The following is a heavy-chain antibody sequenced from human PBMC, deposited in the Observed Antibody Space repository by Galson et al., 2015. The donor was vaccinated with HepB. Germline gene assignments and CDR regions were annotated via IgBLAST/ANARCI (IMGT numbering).Heavy chain of an antibody. V-gene: IGHV3-23*01. D-gene: IGHD3-9*01. Sequence: SLRLSCAASGFTFSKYAMNWVRQAPGKGLEWVSAISGSGGSRYDADSVKSRFTISRDNSKNTLYLQMNSLRAEDTAVYYCAKSLQASRDFDWFPVDYWGQGTLVTVSS. CDR2: ISGSGGSR. CDR1: GFTFSKYA. J-gene: IGHJ4*02. CDR3: AKSLQASRDFDWFPVDY.